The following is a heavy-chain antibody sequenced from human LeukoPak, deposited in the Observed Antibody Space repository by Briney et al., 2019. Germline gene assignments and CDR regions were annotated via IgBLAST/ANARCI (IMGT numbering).Heavy chain of an antibody. CDR3: AREVDTAMVFDY. V-gene: IGHV4-59*12. CDR1: GGSISSYY. D-gene: IGHD5-18*01. CDR2: IYYSGST. J-gene: IGHJ4*02. Sequence: SETLSLTCTVSGGSISSYYWSWIRQSPGKGLEWIGYIYYSGSTTYNPSLKSRLTISVDTSKNQFSLKLSSVTAADTAVYYCAREVDTAMVFDYWGQGTLVTVSS.